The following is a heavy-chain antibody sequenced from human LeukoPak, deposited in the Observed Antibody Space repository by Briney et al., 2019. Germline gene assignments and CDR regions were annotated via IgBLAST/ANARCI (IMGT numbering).Heavy chain of an antibody. D-gene: IGHD5-18*01. CDR1: GFTSISYA. J-gene: IGHJ4*02. CDR3: ARDGERGYSYGYFDY. Sequence: GGPLRPSFQRSGFTSISYARHWVRQPPAKGLDGGAVLWYDGSNKYYADSVKGRFTISRDNSKNTLYLQMNSLRAEDTAVYYCARDGERGYSYGYFDYWGQGTLVTVSS. CDR2: LWYDGSNK. V-gene: IGHV3-33*01.